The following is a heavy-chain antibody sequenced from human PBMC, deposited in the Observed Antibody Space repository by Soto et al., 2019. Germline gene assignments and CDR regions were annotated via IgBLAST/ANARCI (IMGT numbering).Heavy chain of an antibody. CDR2: IKQDGSEK. CDR1: GFTFSSYW. CDR3: ARDLWFGENSGDV. D-gene: IGHD3-10*01. V-gene: IGHV3-7*01. Sequence: GGSLRLSCAASGFTFSSYWMSWVRQAPGKGLEWVANIKQDGSEKYYVDSVKGRFTISRDNAKNSLYLKMNSLRAEDTAVYYCARDLWFGENSGDVWGKGTTVTVSS. J-gene: IGHJ6*04.